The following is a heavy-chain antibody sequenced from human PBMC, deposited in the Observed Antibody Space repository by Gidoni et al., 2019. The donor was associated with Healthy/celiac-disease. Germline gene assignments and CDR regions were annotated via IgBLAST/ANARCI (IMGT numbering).Heavy chain of an antibody. D-gene: IGHD1-26*01. CDR2: ISSSGSTI. J-gene: IGHJ4*02. CDR1: GFPFSSYE. Sequence: EVQLVESGGGLVQPCGSLRLSCAASGFPFSSYEMNWVRQAPGKGLEWVSYISSSGSTIYYADSVKGRFTISRDNAKNSLYLQMNSLRAEDTAVYYCARVLVGATEDYWGQGTLVTVSS. V-gene: IGHV3-48*03. CDR3: ARVLVGATEDY.